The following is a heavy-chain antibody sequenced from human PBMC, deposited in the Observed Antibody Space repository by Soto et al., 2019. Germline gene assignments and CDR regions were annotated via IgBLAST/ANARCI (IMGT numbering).Heavy chain of an antibody. Sequence: QVQLVQSGSEVEKPGASVKVSCKASGYPFIDYGIHWVRQARGQGLEWMGMINTGNGDTNRPQRFRDRVHLTRDTSKSTVYIGLGGLGSDDTAMYYCVREKDGGDWNYWGQGTLVIVST. D-gene: IGHD2-21*02. V-gene: IGHV1-46*01. J-gene: IGHJ4*02. CDR3: VREKDGGDWNY. CDR1: GYPFIDYG. CDR2: INTGNGDT.